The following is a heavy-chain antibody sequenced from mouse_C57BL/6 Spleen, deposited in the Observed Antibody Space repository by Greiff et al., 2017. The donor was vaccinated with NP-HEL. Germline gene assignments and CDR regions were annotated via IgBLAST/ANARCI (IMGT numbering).Heavy chain of an antibody. CDR3: ARNNGYSFYAMDY. Sequence: QVQLKESGAELVKPGASVKLSCKASGYTFTSYWMHWVKQRPGQGLEWIGMIHPNSGSTNYNEKFKSKATLTVDKSSSTAYMQLSSLTSEDSAVYYCARNNGYSFYAMDYWGQGTSVTVSS. D-gene: IGHD2-3*01. CDR1: GYTFTSYW. CDR2: IHPNSGST. J-gene: IGHJ4*01. V-gene: IGHV1-64*01.